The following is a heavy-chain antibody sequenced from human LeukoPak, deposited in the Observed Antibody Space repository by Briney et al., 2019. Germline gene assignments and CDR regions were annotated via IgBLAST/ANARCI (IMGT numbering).Heavy chain of an antibody. J-gene: IGHJ4*02. D-gene: IGHD1-26*01. CDR3: ARFSGSCFDY. Sequence: PSETLSLTCTVSGGSITSTSYYWGWIRQPPGKGLEWIGSIYYSGSTYYNPSLKSRVTISVDTSKNQFSLKLSSVTAADTAVYYCARFSGSCFDYWGQGALVTVSS. V-gene: IGHV4-39*01. CDR1: GGSITSTSYY. CDR2: IYYSGST.